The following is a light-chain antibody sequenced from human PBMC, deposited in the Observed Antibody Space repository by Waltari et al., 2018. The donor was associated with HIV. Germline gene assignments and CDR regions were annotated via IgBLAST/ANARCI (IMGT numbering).Light chain of an antibody. CDR3: GTWDTRVSEVV. CDR2: DNG. V-gene: IGLV1-51*01. J-gene: IGLJ3*02. CDR1: SSNIGTTY. Sequence: QSVLTQPPSESPAPGQKVPISCSGNSSNIGTTYMSWYQQVPVAAPKHLIYDNGKRPSGIPGRFSAPKTGTSATLVITGLQTGDEADYYCGTWDTRVSEVVFGGGTKLTVL.